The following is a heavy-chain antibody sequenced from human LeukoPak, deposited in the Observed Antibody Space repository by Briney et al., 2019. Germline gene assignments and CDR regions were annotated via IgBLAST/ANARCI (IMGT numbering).Heavy chain of an antibody. Sequence: SETLSLTCAVYGGSFSGYYWGWIRQSPGKGLEWIGSIYYSGSTYYNPSLQSRVVISVDTSKNQFSLKLSSVTAADTAVYYCARQPYYYDSSGQARRSFNFWGQGTLVTVSS. V-gene: IGHV4-39*01. CDR1: GGSFSGYY. CDR2: IYYSGST. J-gene: IGHJ4*02. D-gene: IGHD3-22*01. CDR3: ARQPYYYDSSGQARRSFNF.